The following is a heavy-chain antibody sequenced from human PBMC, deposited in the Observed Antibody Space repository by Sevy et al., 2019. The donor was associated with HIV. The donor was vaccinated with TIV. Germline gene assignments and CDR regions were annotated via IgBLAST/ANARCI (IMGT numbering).Heavy chain of an antibody. CDR3: AEVGGCSGSSCSEYGRIGAFYMDV. D-gene: IGHD2-2*01. Sequence: GGSLRLSCAASGFTVRNYGMHWVRQAPGKGLEWVAVIWYDENNKFYSHSVWGRFTISRDNSKNTVYLQMNSLRADDTAVYYCAEVGGCSGSSCSEYGRIGAFYMDVWGKGTTVTVSS. CDR2: IWYDENNK. V-gene: IGHV3-33*06. CDR1: GFTVRNYG. J-gene: IGHJ6*03.